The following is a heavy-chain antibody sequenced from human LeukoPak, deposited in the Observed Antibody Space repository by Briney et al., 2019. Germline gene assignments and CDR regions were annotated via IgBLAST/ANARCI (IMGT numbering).Heavy chain of an antibody. D-gene: IGHD1-7*01. CDR2: INPKSGGT. CDR1: GYTFTCYY. Sequence: ASVKISCKTPGYTFTCYYMHSVRQAPRQGREWMGWINPKSGGTKYAQKFEGRVTMTRDTSISTAYMELRRLRSDDTAVYYCARDLNNWNYADYWGQGTLVTVSS. J-gene: IGHJ4*02. CDR3: ARDLNNWNYADY. V-gene: IGHV1-2*02.